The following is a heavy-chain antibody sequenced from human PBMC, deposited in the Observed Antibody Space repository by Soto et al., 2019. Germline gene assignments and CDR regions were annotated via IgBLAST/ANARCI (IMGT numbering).Heavy chain of an antibody. V-gene: IGHV5-51*01. CDR2: IYPGDSDT. CDR3: ARLWGSEGIQLGADY. J-gene: IGHJ4*02. CDR1: GYSFTSYW. Sequence: XXSLKIYCKGSGYSFTSYWIVWVRQMPGKGLEWMGIIYPGDSDTRYSPSFQGQVTISADKSISTAYLQWSSLKASDTAMYYCARLWGSEGIQLGADYWGQGTLVTVSS. D-gene: IGHD5-18*01.